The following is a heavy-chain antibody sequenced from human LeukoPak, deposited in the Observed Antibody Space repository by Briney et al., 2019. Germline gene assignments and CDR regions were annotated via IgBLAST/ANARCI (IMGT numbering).Heavy chain of an antibody. D-gene: IGHD2-15*01. CDR3: ATTDCSGGSCYGPLYGMDV. CDR2: FDPEDGET. J-gene: IGHJ6*02. CDR1: GYTLTELS. Sequence: GASVKVSCKVSGYTLTELSMHWVRQAPGKGLEWMGGFDPEDGETIYVQKFQGRVTMTEDTSTDTAYMELSSLRSEDTAVYYCATTDCSGGSCYGPLYGMDVWGQGTTVTVSS. V-gene: IGHV1-24*01.